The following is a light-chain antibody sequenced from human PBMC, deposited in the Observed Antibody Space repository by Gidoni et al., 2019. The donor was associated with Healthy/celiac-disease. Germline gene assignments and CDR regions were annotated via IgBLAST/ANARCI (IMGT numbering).Light chain of an antibody. V-gene: IGKV4-1*01. Sequence: DIVMTQSPDSLAVSLGERATIHFKSSQSVLYSSNNKIYLAWYQQKPGQPPKLLIYWASTREPGVPDRFSGSGSGTEFTLTISSLQAEDVAVYYCQQYNNTPALTFGEGTKVEIK. CDR3: QQYNNTPALT. CDR2: WAS. CDR1: QSVLYSSNNKIY. J-gene: IGKJ4*01.